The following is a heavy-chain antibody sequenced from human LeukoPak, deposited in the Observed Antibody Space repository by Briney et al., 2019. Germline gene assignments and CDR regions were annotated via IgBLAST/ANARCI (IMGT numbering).Heavy chain of an antibody. D-gene: IGHD5-18*01. V-gene: IGHV4-39*07. Sequence: SETLSLTCTVSGGSISSSSYYWGWIRQPPGKGLEWIGSIYYSGSTYYNPSLKSRVTISVDTSKNQFSLKLSSVTAADTAVYYCARSTAMVKEWDYWGQGTLVTVSS. CDR1: GGSISSSSYY. CDR2: IYYSGST. J-gene: IGHJ4*02. CDR3: ARSTAMVKEWDY.